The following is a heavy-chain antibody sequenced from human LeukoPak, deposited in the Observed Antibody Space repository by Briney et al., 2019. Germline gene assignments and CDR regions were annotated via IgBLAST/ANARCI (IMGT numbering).Heavy chain of an antibody. D-gene: IGHD3-10*01. V-gene: IGHV4-30-4*01. CDR3: ARYDSGSTWFDP. CDR1: GGSISSDNYQ. Sequence: SETLSLTWTVSGGSISSDNYQWSWIRQPPGKGLEWIGYINYSGSTYYNPSLMSRVTISVDTSKNHFSLRLSSVTAADTAVYYCARYDSGSTWFDPWGQGTLVTVSS. J-gene: IGHJ5*02. CDR2: INYSGST.